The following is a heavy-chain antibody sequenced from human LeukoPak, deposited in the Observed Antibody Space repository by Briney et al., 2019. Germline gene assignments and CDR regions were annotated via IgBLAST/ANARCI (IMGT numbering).Heavy chain of an antibody. CDR1: GFTFSSHS. Sequence: GGALRLSCAAPGFTFSSHSMNWGRQAPGKGMEGGSSLSRSGGSIYYADSLKGRFTISRDNAKNSLYLQMNSLRAEDTAVYFCARSLKVSAALDVFDIWGQGTMVTVSS. J-gene: IGHJ3*02. CDR3: ARSLKVSAALDVFDI. V-gene: IGHV3-21*01. D-gene: IGHD2-2*01. CDR2: LSRSGGSI.